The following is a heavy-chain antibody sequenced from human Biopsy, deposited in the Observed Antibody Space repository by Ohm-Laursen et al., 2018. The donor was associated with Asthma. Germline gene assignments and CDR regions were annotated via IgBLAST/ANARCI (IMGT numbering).Heavy chain of an antibody. V-gene: IGHV3-30*01. CDR3: VRDGTDDAFDI. CDR1: GFTFSSYD. Sequence: SLRLSCAANGFTFSSYDMHWVRQAPGKGLEWVGVISKDASTQDYADSVKGRFTMARDNSKNTLDLQMNSLREEDTAVYYCVRDGTDDAFDIWGQGTVVSVSS. J-gene: IGHJ3*02. CDR2: ISKDASTQ. D-gene: IGHD1-1*01.